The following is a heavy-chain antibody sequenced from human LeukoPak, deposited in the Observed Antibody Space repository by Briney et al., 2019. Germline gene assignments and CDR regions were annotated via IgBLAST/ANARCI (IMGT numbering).Heavy chain of an antibody. V-gene: IGHV1-46*01. CDR3: ARDRSRAWPRVASYYFDY. CDR2: INPSGGST. D-gene: IGHD2-15*01. Sequence: ASVKVSCKTSGYTFTTYYVHWVRQAPGQGLEWMGIINPSGGSTNYAQKFQGKVTVTRDTSTSTVYMEVSSLRSEDTGVYYCARDRSRAWPRVASYYFDYWGQGTLVTVSS. CDR1: GYTFTTYY. J-gene: IGHJ4*02.